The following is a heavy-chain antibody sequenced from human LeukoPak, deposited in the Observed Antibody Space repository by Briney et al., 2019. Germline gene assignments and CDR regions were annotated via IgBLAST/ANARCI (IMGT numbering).Heavy chain of an antibody. Sequence: ASVKVSCKASGYTFTGYYMHWVRQAPGQGLEWVGWINPNSGGTNYAQKFQGRVTMTRDTSISTAYMELSRLRSNDTAVYYCATRNYYDSSGFDAFDIWGQGTMVTVSS. CDR3: ATRNYYDSSGFDAFDI. J-gene: IGHJ3*02. V-gene: IGHV1-2*02. CDR1: GYTFTGYY. D-gene: IGHD3-22*01. CDR2: INPNSGGT.